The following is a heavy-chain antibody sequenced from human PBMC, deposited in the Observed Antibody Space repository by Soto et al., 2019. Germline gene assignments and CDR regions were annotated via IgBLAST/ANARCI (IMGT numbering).Heavy chain of an antibody. V-gene: IGHV5-51*01. CDR2: LYPGDSDT. D-gene: IGHD3-22*01. J-gene: IGHJ6*02. CDR1: AYSFTSYW. CDR3: ARSTYYYDSSGYYDPSYYYGMDV. Sequence: GESLKISCKGSAYSFTSYWIGWVRQMPGKALDRQGILYPGDSDTRYSPSFQGQVTISADKSISTAYLQWSSLKASDTAMYYCARSTYYYDSSGYYDPSYYYGMDVWGQGTTVTVSS.